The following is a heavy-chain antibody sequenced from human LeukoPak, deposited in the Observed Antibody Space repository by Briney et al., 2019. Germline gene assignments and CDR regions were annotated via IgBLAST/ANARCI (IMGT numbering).Heavy chain of an antibody. J-gene: IGHJ6*03. CDR3: ARLLQGWELNYYYSYMDV. V-gene: IGHV1-2*02. CDR1: GYTFTGYY. Sequence: ASVKVSCKASGYTFTGYYMHWVRQAPGQGLEWMGWINPNSGGTNYAQKFQGRVTMTRDTSISTAYMELSRLRSDDTAVYYCARLLQGWELNYYYSYMDVWGKGTTVTISS. CDR2: INPNSGGT. D-gene: IGHD4-23*01.